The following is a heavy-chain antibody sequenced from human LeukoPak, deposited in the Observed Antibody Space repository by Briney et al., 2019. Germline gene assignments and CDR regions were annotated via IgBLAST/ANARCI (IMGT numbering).Heavy chain of an antibody. CDR3: ARDRLLWCGELLENDY. V-gene: IGHV3-21*01. Sequence: PGGSLRLSCAASGFNFRSYSMNWVGPPPGKGLEWVSSISSCSSYIYYADSVKGRFTISRDNAKNTLYLQMHSLRAEDTAVYSCARDRLLWCGELLENDYWGQGTLVTVSS. D-gene: IGHD3-10*01. CDR2: ISSCSSYI. J-gene: IGHJ4*02. CDR1: GFNFRSYS.